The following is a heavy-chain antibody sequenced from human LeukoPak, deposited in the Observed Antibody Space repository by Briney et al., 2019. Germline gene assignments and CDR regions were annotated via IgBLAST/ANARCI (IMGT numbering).Heavy chain of an antibody. CDR3: ASVQFGVIDY. D-gene: IGHD3-10*01. J-gene: IGHJ4*02. Sequence: SETLSLTCTVSGGSISSYYWSWIRQPPGKGLEWIGSIYHSGSTYYNPSLKSRVTISVDTSKNQFSLKLSSVTAADTAVYYCASVQFGVIDYWGQGTLVTVSS. CDR2: IYHSGST. V-gene: IGHV4-59*08. CDR1: GGSISSYY.